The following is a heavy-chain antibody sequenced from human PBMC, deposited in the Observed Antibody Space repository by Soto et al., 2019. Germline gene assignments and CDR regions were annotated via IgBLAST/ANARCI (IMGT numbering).Heavy chain of an antibody. Sequence: PGGSLRLSCAASGFTVSSNYMSWVRQAPGKGLEWVSVIYSGGSTYYADSVQGRFTMSRDNAKSSVYLQMNSLRAEDAAVYYCARGGKDFSYWGQGTLVTVSS. CDR1: GFTVSSNY. J-gene: IGHJ4*02. CDR3: ARGGKDFSY. CDR2: IYSGGST. D-gene: IGHD3-16*01. V-gene: IGHV3-53*03.